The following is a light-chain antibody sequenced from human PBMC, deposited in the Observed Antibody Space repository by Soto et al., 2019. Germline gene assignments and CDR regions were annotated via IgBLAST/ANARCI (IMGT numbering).Light chain of an antibody. CDR1: QSVSRRF. CDR2: GAS. J-gene: IGKJ2*01. CDR3: QQDGSSPYT. V-gene: IGKV3-20*01. Sequence: EIVLTQSPGTLSLSPGERATLSCRASQSVSRRFLAWYQQKPGQAPRLLMYGASNRATGIPDRFSGTGSGTDFTLTISRLEPEDFAVYYCQQDGSSPYTFGLGTKLESK.